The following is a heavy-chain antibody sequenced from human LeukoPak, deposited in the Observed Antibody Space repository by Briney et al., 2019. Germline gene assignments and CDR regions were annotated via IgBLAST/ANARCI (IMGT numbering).Heavy chain of an antibody. CDR1: GFTFSSYS. CDR2: ISISSSYI. V-gene: IGHV3-21*01. D-gene: IGHD2-2*01. CDR3: ARDYCSSTSCYFDS. J-gene: IGHJ4*02. Sequence: GGSLRLSCAASGFTFSSYSMNWVRQAPGKGLEWVSSISISSSYIYHADSVKGRFTISRDNANNSLYLQMNSLRAEDTAVYYCARDYCSSTSCYFDSWGQGTLVTVSS.